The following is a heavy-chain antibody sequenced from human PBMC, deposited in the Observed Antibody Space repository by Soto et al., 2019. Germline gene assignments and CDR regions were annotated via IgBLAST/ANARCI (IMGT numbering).Heavy chain of an antibody. CDR1: GFSLSTRGLG. CDR3: AHREASASSGASDY. D-gene: IGHD6-6*01. V-gene: IGHV2-5*01. CDR2: IYWNDDK. J-gene: IGHJ4*02. Sequence: QITLKESGPTLVKPTQTLTLTCSFSGFSLSTRGLGVGWIRQPPGKPLEWLALIYWNDDKRYSPPLRNRLTITQDTSKNQLVLTMTNLDPVDTATYYCAHREASASSGASDYWGQGTLVTVSS.